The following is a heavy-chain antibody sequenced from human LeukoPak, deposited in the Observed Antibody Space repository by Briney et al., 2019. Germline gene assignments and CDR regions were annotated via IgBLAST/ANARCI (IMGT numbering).Heavy chain of an antibody. J-gene: IGHJ6*02. CDR1: GGSISSYY. CDR3: ARVGTGTTRPSYYYYGMDV. CDR2: IYYSGST. D-gene: IGHD1-1*01. Sequence: SETLSLTCTVSGGSISSYYWSWIRQPPGKGLEWIGYIYYSGSTNYNPSLKSRVTISVDTPKNQFSLKLSSVTAADTAVYYCARVGTGTTRPSYYYYGMDVWGQGTTVTVSS. V-gene: IGHV4-59*01.